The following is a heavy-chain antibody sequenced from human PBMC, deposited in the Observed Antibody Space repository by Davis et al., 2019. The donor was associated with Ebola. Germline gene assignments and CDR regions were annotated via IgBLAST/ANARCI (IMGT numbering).Heavy chain of an antibody. V-gene: IGHV5-10-1*01. J-gene: IGHJ4*02. Sequence: GALRLSCKGSGYSFTDYWINWVRQMPGKGLEWMGRVDPSDSYTDYSPSFQGHVTMSADESTGTAYLQFRSLKAWDSAIYYCARQESLYGSSDYWGQGTLVTVSS. CDR3: ARQESLYGSSDY. D-gene: IGHD3-22*01. CDR1: GYSFTDYW. CDR2: VDPSDSYT.